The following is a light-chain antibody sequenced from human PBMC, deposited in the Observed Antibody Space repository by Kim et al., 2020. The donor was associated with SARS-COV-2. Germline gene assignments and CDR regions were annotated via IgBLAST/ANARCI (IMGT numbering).Light chain of an antibody. CDR1: QSVSSSY. Sequence: EIVLTQSPGTLSLSPGERATLSCRASQSVSSSYLAWYQQKPGQAPRLLIYGASSRAPGIPDRFSGNGSGTDFTLTISRLEPEDFAVYYCQQYGTSPYTFGQGTKLEIK. J-gene: IGKJ2*01. CDR3: QQYGTSPYT. CDR2: GAS. V-gene: IGKV3-20*01.